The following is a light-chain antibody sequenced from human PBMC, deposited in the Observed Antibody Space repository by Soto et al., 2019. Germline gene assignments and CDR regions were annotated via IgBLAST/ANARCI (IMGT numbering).Light chain of an antibody. Sequence: EIVLTQSPGTLSLSPGERATLSCRASQSLSSRSLAWYQQKPGQAPRLLIYDTSSKATDIPDRFTGSGSGTDFTLTISRLEPEDCAGYYCHQYIMSPYTFGQGTKLEI. CDR3: HQYIMSPYT. CDR2: DTS. J-gene: IGKJ2*01. V-gene: IGKV3-20*01. CDR1: QSLSSRS.